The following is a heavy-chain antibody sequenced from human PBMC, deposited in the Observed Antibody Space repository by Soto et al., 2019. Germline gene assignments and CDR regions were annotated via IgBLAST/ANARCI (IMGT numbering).Heavy chain of an antibody. D-gene: IGHD2-2*01. V-gene: IGHV3-30*18. J-gene: IGHJ4*02. CDR1: GFTFSSYG. Sequence: QVQLVESGGGVVQPGRSLRLSCAASGFTFSSYGMHWVRQAPGKGLEWVAVISYDGSNKYYADSVKGRFTISRDNSKNSLYLQMNSLRAADTAVYYCAKDYWDIVVVPAAILDYWGQGTLVTVSS. CDR3: AKDYWDIVVVPAAILDY. CDR2: ISYDGSNK.